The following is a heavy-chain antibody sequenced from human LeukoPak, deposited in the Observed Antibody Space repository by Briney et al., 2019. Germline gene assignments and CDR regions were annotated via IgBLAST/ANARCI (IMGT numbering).Heavy chain of an antibody. J-gene: IGHJ5*02. V-gene: IGHV4-61*02. CDR3: ARGILGYCSSTSCNNWFDP. D-gene: IGHD2-2*01. CDR1: GGSISSGSYY. CDR2: IYTSGST. Sequence: SQTLSLTCTVSGGSISSGSYYWSWIRQPAGKGLEWIGRIYTSGSTNYNPSLKSRVTISVDTSKYQFSLKLSSVTAADTAVYYCARGILGYCSSTSCNNWFDPWGQGTLVTVSS.